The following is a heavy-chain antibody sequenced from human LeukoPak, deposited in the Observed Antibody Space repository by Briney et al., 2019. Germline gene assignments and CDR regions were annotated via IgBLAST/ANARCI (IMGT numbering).Heavy chain of an antibody. CDR1: GASIDSYY. Sequence: SETLSLTCTISGASIDSYYWSWIRQPPGKGLEWIGYIYYSGSTNYNPSLKSRVTISVDTSKNQFSLKLGSVTAADTAVYYCARRSCSGGTCYESRGWFDSWGQGTLVTVSS. D-gene: IGHD2-15*01. CDR3: ARRSCSGGTCYESRGWFDS. CDR2: IYYSGST. V-gene: IGHV4-59*12. J-gene: IGHJ5*01.